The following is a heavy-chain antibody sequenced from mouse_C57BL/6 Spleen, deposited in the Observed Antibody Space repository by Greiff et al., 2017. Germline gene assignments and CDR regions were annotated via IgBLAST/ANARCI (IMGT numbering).Heavy chain of an antibody. Sequence: QVQLQQPGAELVMPGASVTLSCKASGYTFTSYWMHWVKQRPGKGLEWIGEIDPSDSYTNYNQKFKGKSTLTVDKSSSTAYMQLSSLTSEYSSVYYCARVNCNYLYWYFDVWGTGTTVTVSS. CDR1: GYTFTSYW. D-gene: IGHD1-1*01. CDR3: ARVNCNYLYWYFDV. V-gene: IGHV1-69*01. J-gene: IGHJ1*03. CDR2: IDPSDSYT.